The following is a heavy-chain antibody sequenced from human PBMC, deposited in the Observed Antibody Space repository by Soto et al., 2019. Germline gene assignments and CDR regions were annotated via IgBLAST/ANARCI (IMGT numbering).Heavy chain of an antibody. J-gene: IGHJ4*02. V-gene: IGHV1-18*01. Sequence: GASVTVSCTASVYTFTSYGIIWVRQAPGQGLEWMGWISAYNGNTNYAQKLQGRVTMTTDTSTSTAYMELRSLRSDETAVYYCARESYLTTQDYWGQGTLVTVSS. CDR3: ARESYLTTQDY. CDR2: ISAYNGNT. CDR1: VYTFTSYG. D-gene: IGHD4-17*01.